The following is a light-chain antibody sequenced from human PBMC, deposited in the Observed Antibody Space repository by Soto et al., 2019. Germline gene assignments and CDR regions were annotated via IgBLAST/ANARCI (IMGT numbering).Light chain of an antibody. V-gene: IGKV1-39*01. CDR2: AAF. Sequence: DIQMTQSPSSLSASVGDRVSITCRASQSISSYLNWYQQKPGKAPKLLIYAAFTLQTGVSSRFIGSGSGTDFTLTINRLQPEDVATYYCQQSSSSPWTFGQGTKVEIK. CDR3: QQSSSSPWT. J-gene: IGKJ1*01. CDR1: QSISSY.